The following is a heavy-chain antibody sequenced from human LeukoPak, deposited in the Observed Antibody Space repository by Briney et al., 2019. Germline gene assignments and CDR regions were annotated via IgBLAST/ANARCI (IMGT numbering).Heavy chain of an antibody. CDR2: IWYDGSNK. D-gene: IGHD6-13*01. CDR1: GFTFSSYG. V-gene: IGHV3-33*01. CDR3: ARDRGAAAIYYFDY. J-gene: IGHJ4*02. Sequence: GGSLRLSCAASGFTFSSYGMHWVRQAPGKGLEWVAVIWYDGSNKYYADSVMGRFTISRDNSKNTLYLQMNSLRAEDTAVYYCARDRGAAAIYYFDYWGQGTLVTVSS.